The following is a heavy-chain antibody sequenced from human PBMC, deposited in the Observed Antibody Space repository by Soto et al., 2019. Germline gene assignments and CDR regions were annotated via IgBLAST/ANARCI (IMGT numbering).Heavy chain of an antibody. CDR3: AKVLAVAVAYYYGMDV. D-gene: IGHD6-19*01. CDR2: ISGSGIST. J-gene: IGHJ6*02. Sequence: AGGFLRLSWAAAGFTFSNYGSNWVRQAPGKGLEWVSAISGSGISTYYADSVKGRFTVSRDNSKDTLYLEMNSLRDEDTAKYYCAKVLAVAVAYYYGMDVWGQGTTVTVSS. CDR1: GFTFSNYG. V-gene: IGHV3-23*01.